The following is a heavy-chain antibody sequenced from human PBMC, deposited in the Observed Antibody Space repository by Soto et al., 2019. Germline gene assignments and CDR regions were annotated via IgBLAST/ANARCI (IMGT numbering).Heavy chain of an antibody. Sequence: EVQLVESGGGLVKPGGSLRLSCAASGFTFSSYSMNWVRQAPGKGLEWVSSISSSSSYIYYADSVKGRFTISRDKAKNSLYMQMNSLRAEDTAVYYCAGGITGAYGRFDYWGQGTLVTVSS. CDR1: GFTFSSYS. V-gene: IGHV3-21*01. CDR3: AGGITGAYGRFDY. D-gene: IGHD1-20*01. CDR2: ISSSSSYI. J-gene: IGHJ4*02.